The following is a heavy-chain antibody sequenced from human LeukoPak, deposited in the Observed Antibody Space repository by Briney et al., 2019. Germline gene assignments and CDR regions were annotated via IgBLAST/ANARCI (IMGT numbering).Heavy chain of an antibody. CDR1: GFTFSSYW. Sequence: GGSLRLSCAASGFTFSSYWMNWVRQAPGKGLEWVSYISSSGSTIYYADSVKGRFTISRDNSKNTLYLRMNSLRAEDTAVYYCAKGYGWEASYYYYYMDVWGKGTTVTISS. J-gene: IGHJ6*03. CDR2: ISSSGSTI. D-gene: IGHD1-26*01. CDR3: AKGYGWEASYYYYYMDV. V-gene: IGHV3-48*01.